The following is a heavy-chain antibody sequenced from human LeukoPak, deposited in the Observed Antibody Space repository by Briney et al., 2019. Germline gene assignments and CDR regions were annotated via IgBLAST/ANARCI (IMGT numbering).Heavy chain of an antibody. J-gene: IGHJ4*02. CDR1: GFTFSSYE. V-gene: IGHV3-48*03. Sequence: PGGSLRLSCAASGFTFSSYEMNWVRLAPGKGLEWVSYISSSGSTKYYADSVKGRFTISRDNAKNSLYLQMNSLRAEDTAVYYCARALRAVRGYYFDYWGQGTLVTVSS. CDR2: ISSSGSTK. CDR3: ARALRAVRGYYFDY. D-gene: IGHD3-10*01.